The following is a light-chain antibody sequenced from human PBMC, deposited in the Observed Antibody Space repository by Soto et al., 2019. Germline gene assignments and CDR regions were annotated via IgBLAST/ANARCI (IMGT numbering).Light chain of an antibody. Sequence: THAPCTLSVSLFYIGTITFRASQTISSWLAWYQQKPGKAPKLLIYKASSLESGVPSRFSGSGSGTKFTLTIASLQPDDFATYCCQQSESFSGSFCPGTNVDIK. J-gene: IGKJ3*01. V-gene: IGKV1-5*03. CDR2: KAS. CDR3: QQSESFSGS. CDR1: QTISSW.